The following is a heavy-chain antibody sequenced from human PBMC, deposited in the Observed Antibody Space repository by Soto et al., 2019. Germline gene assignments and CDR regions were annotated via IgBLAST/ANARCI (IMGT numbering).Heavy chain of an antibody. D-gene: IGHD5-18*01. CDR1: GFSLSNARMG. Sequence: GSGPTLVNPTETLTLTCTVSGFSLSNARMGVSWIRQPPGKALEWLAHIFSNDEKSYSTSLKSRLTISKDTSKSQVVLTMTNMDPVDTATYYCARIPDTAMVTPTFDYWGQGTLVTVSS. J-gene: IGHJ4*01. V-gene: IGHV2-26*01. CDR2: IFSNDEK. CDR3: ARIPDTAMVTPTFDY.